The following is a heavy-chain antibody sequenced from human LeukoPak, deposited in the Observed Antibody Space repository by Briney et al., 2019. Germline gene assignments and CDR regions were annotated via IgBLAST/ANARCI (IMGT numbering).Heavy chain of an antibody. J-gene: IGHJ5*02. V-gene: IGHV3-11*06. D-gene: IGHD1-26*01. CDR1: GFTFSDYY. CDR3: ARSGVGNWFVP. CDR2: ISSSSSYT. Sequence: GGSLRLSCAASGFTFSDYYMSWIRQAPGKGLEWVSYISSSSSYTNYADSVKGRFTISRDNAKNSLYLQMNSLRAEDTAVNYWARSGVGNWFVPWGQGTLVTVSS.